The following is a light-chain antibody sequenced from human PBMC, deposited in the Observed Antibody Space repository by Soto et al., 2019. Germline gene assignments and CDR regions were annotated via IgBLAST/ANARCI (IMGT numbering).Light chain of an antibody. Sequence: QSALTQPASVSGSPGQSITISCTGTSSDVGGYNFVSWYQQHPGKAPKLMIYDVTNRPSGVSNRFSGSTSGNTASLTISGLQAEDDADYYCCSYTSSSTLVFGGGTKVTVL. CDR1: SSDVGGYNF. CDR2: DVT. CDR3: CSYTSSSTLV. J-gene: IGLJ3*02. V-gene: IGLV2-14*01.